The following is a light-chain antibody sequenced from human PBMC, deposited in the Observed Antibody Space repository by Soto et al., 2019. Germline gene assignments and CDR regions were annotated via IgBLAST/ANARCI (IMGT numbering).Light chain of an antibody. CDR3: NSYTSNNTYV. V-gene: IGLV2-14*03. Sequence: QSGLTQPASVSGSPGQAITISCSGTSSDVGAFNYVSWYQQHPGKAPKLMIYDVSNRPSGVSNRFSGSKSGNTASLTISGLRAKDEADYYCNSYTSNNTYVFGTGTKVTVL. CDR2: DVS. J-gene: IGLJ1*01. CDR1: SSDVGAFNY.